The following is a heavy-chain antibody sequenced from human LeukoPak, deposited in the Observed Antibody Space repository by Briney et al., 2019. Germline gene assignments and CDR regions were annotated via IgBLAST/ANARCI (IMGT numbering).Heavy chain of an antibody. D-gene: IGHD3-3*01. J-gene: IGHJ6*03. CDR2: INPNSGGT. Sequence: ASVKVSCKASGYTFTGYYMHWVRQAPGQGLEWMGWINPNSGGTNYAQKLQGRVTMTTDTSTSTAYMELRSLRSDDTAVYYCARGNPWSYYMDVWGKGTTVTVSS. V-gene: IGHV1-2*02. CDR1: GYTFTGYY. CDR3: ARGNPWSYYMDV.